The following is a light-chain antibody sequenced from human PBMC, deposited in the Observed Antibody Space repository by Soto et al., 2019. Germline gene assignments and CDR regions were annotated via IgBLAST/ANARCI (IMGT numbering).Light chain of an antibody. CDR3: HSYDSSLSGFV. V-gene: IGLV1-40*01. CDR2: GNS. J-gene: IGLJ1*01. CDR1: SSNIGAGYD. Sequence: QSVLTQSPSVSGAPGQRVTISCTGSSSNIGAGYDVHWYQQLPGTAPKLLIYGNSNRPSGVPDRFSGSKSGTSASLAITGLQAEDEAEYFCHSYDSSLSGFVFGTGTKLTVL.